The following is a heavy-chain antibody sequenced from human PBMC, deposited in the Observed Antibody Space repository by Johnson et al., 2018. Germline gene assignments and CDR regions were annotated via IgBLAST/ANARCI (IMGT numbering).Heavy chain of an antibody. V-gene: IGHV3-30*18. Sequence: QVQLVQSGGGVVQPGRSLRLSCVASGFTFSSYGMHWVRQAPGKGLEWVAAISYDGSNKYYTDSVKGRFTISRDNSKNTLYLQMNSLRAGDTAVYYGSKNLCQEYGWFFDYWCQGTLVTVSS. J-gene: IGHJ4*02. CDR1: GFTFSSYG. D-gene: IGHD4-17*01. CDR2: ISYDGSNK. CDR3: SKNLCQEYGWFFDY.